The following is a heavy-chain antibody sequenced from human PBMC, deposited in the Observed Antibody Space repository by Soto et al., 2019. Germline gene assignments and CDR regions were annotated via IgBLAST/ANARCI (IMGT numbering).Heavy chain of an antibody. CDR2: ISNDGNNK. CDR1: GITFSSYA. J-gene: IGHJ6*02. V-gene: IGHV3-30-3*01. CDR3: AGASQFYYYYGMDV. Sequence: QVQLVESGGGVVQPGRSLRLSCAASGITFSSYAMHWVRQAPGKGLEWVAVISNDGNNKYYAESVKGRFTISRDNSKNTLYLQMNSLRPEGTAVYHCAGASQFYYYYGMDVWGQGTTVAVSS.